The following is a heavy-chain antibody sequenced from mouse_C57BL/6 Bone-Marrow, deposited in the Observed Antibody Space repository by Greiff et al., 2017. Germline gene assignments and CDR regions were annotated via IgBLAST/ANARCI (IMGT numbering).Heavy chain of an antibody. CDR2: IDPEDGAT. CDR3: TAYYGSSVCYFDG. D-gene: IGHD1-1*01. V-gene: IGHV14-1*01. CDR1: GFNIKDYY. J-gene: IGHJ1*03. Sequence: VQLQQSGAELVRPGASVKLSCTASGFNIKDYYMHWVKQRPEQGLAWIGKIDPEDGATEYAPKFPGTATMPADPSSNTAYLQLSSLTSEDNAVEYCTAYYGSSVCYFDGWGTGTTVTVSS.